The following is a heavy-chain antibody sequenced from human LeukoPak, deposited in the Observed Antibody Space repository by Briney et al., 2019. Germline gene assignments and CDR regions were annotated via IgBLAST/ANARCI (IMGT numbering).Heavy chain of an antibody. D-gene: IGHD6-13*01. CDR2: ISYDGSDK. J-gene: IGHJ4*02. CDR1: GFTFSSYE. CDR3: AKDGPYSSSWLFDY. V-gene: IGHV3-30*18. Sequence: GGSLRLSCAASGFTFSSYEMNWVRQAPGKGLEWVAVISYDGSDKYYADSVKGRFTISRDNSKNTLYLQMNSLRAEDTAVYYCAKDGPYSSSWLFDYWGQGTLVTVSS.